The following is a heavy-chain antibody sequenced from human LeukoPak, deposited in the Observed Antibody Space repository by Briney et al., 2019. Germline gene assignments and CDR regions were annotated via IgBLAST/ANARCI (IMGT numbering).Heavy chain of an antibody. CDR1: GGSIIPYY. V-gene: IGHV4-59*12. D-gene: IGHD3-22*01. CDR3: ARDKYYYDSSVDYYYMDV. CDR2: IYYSGST. J-gene: IGHJ6*03. Sequence: SETLSLTCTVSGGSIIPYYWSWIRQPPGKGLEWIGNIYYSGSTNYYPSLESRVTISVDTYKNQFSLKLSSVTAADTAVYYCARDKYYYDSSVDYYYMDVWGKGTTVTISS.